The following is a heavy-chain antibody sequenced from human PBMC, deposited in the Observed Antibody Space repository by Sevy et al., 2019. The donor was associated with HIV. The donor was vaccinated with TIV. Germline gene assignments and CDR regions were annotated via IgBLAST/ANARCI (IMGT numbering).Heavy chain of an antibody. J-gene: IGHJ3*02. Sequence: GGSLRLSCEVSGFTFSSYVMHWVRQAPGKGLEWVAVISNDGSKKYYADSVKGQFTISRDNSKNTLFLQMNSLRAEDTAVYYCARVSRGYSYGYEGSDVLDIWGQGTMVTVSS. CDR2: ISNDGSKK. CDR3: ARVSRGYSYGYEGSDVLDI. CDR1: GFTFSSYV. V-gene: IGHV3-30*04. D-gene: IGHD5-18*01.